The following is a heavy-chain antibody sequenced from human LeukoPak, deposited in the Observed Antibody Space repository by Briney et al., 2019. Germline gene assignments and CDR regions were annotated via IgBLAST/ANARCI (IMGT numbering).Heavy chain of an antibody. Sequence: GGSLRLSCAASGFTFSTYAMHWVRQAPGKGLEWVAVISYDGSSIYYADSVRGRFTISRDNSKNTLYLQMNSLRTEDSAVYYCAKDLDSSSWYEVDYWGQGTLVTVSS. CDR2: ISYDGSSI. CDR1: GFTFSTYA. D-gene: IGHD6-13*01. J-gene: IGHJ4*02. V-gene: IGHV3-30-3*01. CDR3: AKDLDSSSWYEVDY.